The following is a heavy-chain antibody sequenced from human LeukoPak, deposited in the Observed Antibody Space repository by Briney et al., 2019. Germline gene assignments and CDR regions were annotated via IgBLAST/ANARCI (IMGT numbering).Heavy chain of an antibody. CDR2: ITSSSSYI. CDR1: GFTFSSYS. J-gene: IGHJ4*02. V-gene: IGHV3-21*01. D-gene: IGHD4-23*01. Sequence: GGSLRLSCAASGFTFSSYSMNWVRQAPGKGLEWVSSITSSSSYIYYADSVKGRFTISRDNSKNTLYLQMNSLKTEDTAVFYCARGPTTVVAPGFDYWGQGTLVTVSS. CDR3: ARGPTTVVAPGFDY.